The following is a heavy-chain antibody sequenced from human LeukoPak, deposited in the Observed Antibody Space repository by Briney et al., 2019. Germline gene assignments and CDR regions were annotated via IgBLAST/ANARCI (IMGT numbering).Heavy chain of an antibody. J-gene: IGHJ5*02. D-gene: IGHD3-10*01. V-gene: IGHV4-34*01. CDR1: GGSFSGYY. CDR2: INHSGST. Sequence: SETLSLTCAVYGGSFSGYYWSWIRQPPGKGLEWIGEINHSGSTNYNPSLKSRVTISADTSKNQFSLKLSSVTAADTAVYYCARGPYYYGSGSYYRYWFDPWGQGTLVTVSS. CDR3: ARGPYYYGSGSYYRYWFDP.